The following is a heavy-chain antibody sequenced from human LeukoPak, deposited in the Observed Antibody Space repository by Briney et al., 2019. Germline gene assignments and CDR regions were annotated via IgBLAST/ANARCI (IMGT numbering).Heavy chain of an antibody. D-gene: IGHD2-2*01. CDR1: GGSISSYY. V-gene: IGHV4-4*07. Sequence: SETLSLTCTVSGGSISSYYWSWIRQPAGKGLEWIGRIYTSGSTNYNPSLKSRVTMSVDTSKNQFSLKLSSVTAADTAVYYCARDSDIVVVPAADYYYYMDVWGKGTTVTVSS. CDR2: IYTSGST. J-gene: IGHJ6*03. CDR3: ARDSDIVVVPAADYYYYMDV.